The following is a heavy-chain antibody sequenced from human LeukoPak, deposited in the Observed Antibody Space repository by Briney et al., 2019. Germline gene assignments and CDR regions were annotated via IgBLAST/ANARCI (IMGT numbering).Heavy chain of an antibody. CDR2: ISYDGSNK. J-gene: IGHJ4*02. Sequence: GGSLRLSCAASEFTFSNYGMHWVRQAPGKGLEWVAVISYDGSNKYYADSVKGRFTISRDNSKNTLYLHMNSLRAEDTAVYYCANGVDTAMALGDYWGQGTLVTVSS. CDR3: ANGVDTAMALGDY. CDR1: EFTFSNYG. V-gene: IGHV3-30*18. D-gene: IGHD5-18*01.